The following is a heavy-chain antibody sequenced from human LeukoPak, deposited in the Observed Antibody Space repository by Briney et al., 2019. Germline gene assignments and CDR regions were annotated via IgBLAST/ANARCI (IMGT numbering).Heavy chain of an antibody. CDR2: IYYSGST. CDR1: GGSISSSSYY. CDR3: TRMTTGHDY. D-gene: IGHD4-17*01. J-gene: IGHJ4*02. Sequence: SETLSLTCTVSGGSISSSSYYWGWIRQPPGKGLEWIGSIYYSGSTYYSPSLKSRVTLSIDTSRKQFSLNLRSVTVADAGIYYCTRMTTGHDYWGQGTLVTVSS. V-gene: IGHV4-39*07.